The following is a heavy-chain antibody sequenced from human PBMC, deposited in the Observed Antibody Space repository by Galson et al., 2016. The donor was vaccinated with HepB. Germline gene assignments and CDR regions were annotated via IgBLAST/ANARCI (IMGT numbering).Heavy chain of an antibody. V-gene: IGHV3-23*01. CDR1: GFTFSSHG. J-gene: IGHJ6*03. Sequence: SLRLYCAASGFTFSSHGMNWVRQAPGKGLEWVSAIRPGGSSTFYADSVKGRFTISRDDSTDTLYLRMNSLRAEDTAVYYCTTVPVGDYYYFMDVWGKGTTVTVSS. CDR2: IRPGGSST. CDR3: TTVPVGDYYYFMDV. D-gene: IGHD1-26*01.